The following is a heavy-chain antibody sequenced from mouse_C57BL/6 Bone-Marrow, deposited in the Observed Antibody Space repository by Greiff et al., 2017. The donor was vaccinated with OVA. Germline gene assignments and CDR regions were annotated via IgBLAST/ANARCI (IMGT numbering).Heavy chain of an antibody. CDR1: GFSLTRYG. J-gene: IGHJ3*01. CDR2: IWRGGST. Sequence: VQLQESGPGLVQPSQSLSITCTVSGFSLTRYGVHWVRQSPGKGLEWLGVIWRGGSTDYNAAFMSRLSITKDNSKSQVFFRMNSLQADDTAIYYCAKNRRGFAYWGQGTLVTVSA. CDR3: AKNRRGFAY. D-gene: IGHD3-3*01. V-gene: IGHV2-5*01.